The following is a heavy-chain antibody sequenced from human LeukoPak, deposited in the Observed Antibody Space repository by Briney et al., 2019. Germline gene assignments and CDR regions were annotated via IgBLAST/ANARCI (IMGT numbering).Heavy chain of an antibody. CDR2: IYHSGST. Sequence: SETLSLTCTVSGYSISSGYYWGWIRQPPGKGLEWIGSIYHSGSTYYNPSLKSRVTISVDTSKNQFSLKLSSVTAADTAVYYCTREYYYDSSGYSDFDYWGQGTLVTVSS. D-gene: IGHD3-22*01. J-gene: IGHJ4*02. CDR1: GYSISSGYY. V-gene: IGHV4-38-2*02. CDR3: TREYYYDSSGYSDFDY.